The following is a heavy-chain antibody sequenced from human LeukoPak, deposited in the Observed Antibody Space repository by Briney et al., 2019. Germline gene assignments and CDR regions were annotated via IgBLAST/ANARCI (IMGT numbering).Heavy chain of an antibody. CDR2: IYYSGST. CDR3: ARVLNYYGSGHRRQNYFDY. J-gene: IGHJ4*02. V-gene: IGHV4-31*03. Sequence: SETLSLTCTVSGGHISSGGYYWSWIRQHPGQGLKWFGYIYYSGSTYYNPSLNSRVTRSVDTSKNQFSLKLSSVTAADTAVYYCARVLNYYGSGHRRQNYFDYWGQGTLVTVSS. D-gene: IGHD3-10*01. CDR1: GGHISSGGYY.